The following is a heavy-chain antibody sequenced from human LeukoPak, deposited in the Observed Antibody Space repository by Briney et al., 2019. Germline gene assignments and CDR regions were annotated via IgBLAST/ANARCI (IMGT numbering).Heavy chain of an antibody. J-gene: IGHJ4*02. D-gene: IGHD1-26*01. V-gene: IGHV3-20*04. CDR2: INWNGGST. CDR3: ARDPSGGATADYFDY. Sequence: GGSLRLSCAASGFTFDDYGMSWVRQAPGKGLEWVSGINWNGGSTGHADSVKGRFTISRDNAKNSLYLQMDSLRAEDTALYYCARDPSGGATADYFDYWGQGTLVTVSS. CDR1: GFTFDDYG.